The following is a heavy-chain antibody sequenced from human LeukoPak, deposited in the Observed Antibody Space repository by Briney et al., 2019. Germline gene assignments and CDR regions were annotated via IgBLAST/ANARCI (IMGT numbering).Heavy chain of an antibody. CDR2: MNPNSGNT. J-gene: IGHJ4*02. CDR3: ARWGRRKGVSSGWYADY. V-gene: IGHV1-8*01. CDR1: GYTFTSYD. Sequence: ASVKVSCKASGYTFTSYDISWVRQATGQGLEWMGWMNPNSGNTGYAQKFQGRVTMTRNTSISTAYMELSSLRSEDTAVYYCARWGRRKGVSSGWYADYWGQGTLVTVSS. D-gene: IGHD6-19*01.